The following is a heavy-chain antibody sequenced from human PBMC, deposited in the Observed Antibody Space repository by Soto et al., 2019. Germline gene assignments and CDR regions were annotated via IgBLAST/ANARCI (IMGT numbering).Heavy chain of an antibody. CDR2: IYYSGST. V-gene: IGHV4-59*08. J-gene: IGHJ4*02. CDR1: GGSISSYY. D-gene: IGHD3-10*01. CDR3: VRGSGSPTQWGLCYFDY. Sequence: PSETLSLTCTISGGSISSYYWSWIRQPPGKGLEWIGFIYYSGSTNYNPSLKSRVTISVDTSKNRFSLKLRSVTAADTAVYYCVRGSGSPTQWGLCYFDYWGQGTLVTVSS.